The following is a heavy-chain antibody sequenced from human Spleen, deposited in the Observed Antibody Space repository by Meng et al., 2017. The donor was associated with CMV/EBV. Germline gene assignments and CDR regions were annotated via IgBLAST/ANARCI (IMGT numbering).Heavy chain of an antibody. D-gene: IGHD6-13*01. CDR3: VFSWDDAFDI. J-gene: IGHJ3*02. Sequence: SETLSLTCTVSGGSISRGSYFWGWIRQPPGKGLEWIGSIFYSGSTYYNPSLKSRVTISVDTSKNHFSLNLSSVTAADTAVYYCVFSWDDAFDIWGQGTMVTVSS. V-gene: IGHV4-39*02. CDR2: IFYSGST. CDR1: GGSISRGSYF.